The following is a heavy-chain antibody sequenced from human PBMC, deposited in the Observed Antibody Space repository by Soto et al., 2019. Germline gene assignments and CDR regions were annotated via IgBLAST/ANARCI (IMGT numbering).Heavy chain of an antibody. Sequence: EVQMAESGGGLVKPGGSLRLSCAVSGFSFRDAWMNWVRQAPGKGLEWVGRIKSRAAGGAIDYAAPVKGRFTISRDDSEDTLYLQINSLKTEDTAMYYCTTDGSFGGVVVAFHLWGQGTMLSVSS. J-gene: IGHJ3*01. CDR1: GFSFRDAW. V-gene: IGHV3-15*07. CDR3: TTDGSFGGVVVAFHL. D-gene: IGHD3-10*01. CDR2: IKSRAAGGAI.